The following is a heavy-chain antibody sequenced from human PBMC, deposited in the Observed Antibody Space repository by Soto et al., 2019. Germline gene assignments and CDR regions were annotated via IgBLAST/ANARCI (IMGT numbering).Heavy chain of an antibody. D-gene: IGHD3-3*01. CDR3: AGYITIFGVVKGMDV. CDR2: IIPISRTT. J-gene: IGHJ6*02. V-gene: IGHV1-69*13. CDR1: GGTFNSIA. Sequence: SVKVSCKASGGTFNSIAFNWVRQAPGQGLEWLGGIIPISRTTIYPQKFQGRVTISADEATITGYLELSSLRFEDTAVYYCAGYITIFGVVKGMDVWGQGTTVTVSS.